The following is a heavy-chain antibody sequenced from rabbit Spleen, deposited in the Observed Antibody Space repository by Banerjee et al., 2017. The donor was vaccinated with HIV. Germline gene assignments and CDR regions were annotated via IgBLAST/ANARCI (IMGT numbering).Heavy chain of an antibody. CDR1: GFSFSSSDY. V-gene: IGHV1S45*01. J-gene: IGHJ4*01. Sequence: QEQLVESGGGLVQPGGSLKLSCTASGFSFSSSDYMCWVRQAPGKGLEWIACIYTGSSGSTFYASWAKGRFTISKTSSTTVTLQMTSLTAADTATYFCARDLVAVIGWNFNLWGPGTLVTVS. CDR2: IYTGSSGST. CDR3: ARDLVAVIGWNFNL. D-gene: IGHD1-1*01.